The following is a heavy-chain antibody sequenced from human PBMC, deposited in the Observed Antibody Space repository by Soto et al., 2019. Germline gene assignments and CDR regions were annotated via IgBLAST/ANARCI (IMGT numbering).Heavy chain of an antibody. V-gene: IGHV4-30-4*01. J-gene: IGHJ6*02. D-gene: IGHD6-13*01. Sequence: ASETLSLTCSVSGVSISSANYFWTWIRQPPGRGLEWIGHIFYSGSTYYTPSLKSRVTISVDTSNNQFSLKLGSVTAADTAVYNCASRYDSSSWYYYYYYGMDVWGQGTTVTVSS. CDR1: GVSISSANYF. CDR2: IFYSGST. CDR3: ASRYDSSSWYYYYYYGMDV.